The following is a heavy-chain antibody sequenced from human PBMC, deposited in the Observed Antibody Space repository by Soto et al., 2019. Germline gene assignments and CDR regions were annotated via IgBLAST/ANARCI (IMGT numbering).Heavy chain of an antibody. CDR2: IYYSGST. D-gene: IGHD5-12*01. J-gene: IGHJ4*02. CDR1: GGSISSGDYY. V-gene: IGHV4-30-4*01. CDR3: AREDIVATFRFFDY. Sequence: SETLSLTCTVSGGSISSGDYYWSWIRQPPGKGLEWIGYIYYSGSTYYNPSLKSRVTISVDTSKNQFSLKLSSVTAADTAVYYCAREDIVATFRFFDYWGQGTLVTVSS.